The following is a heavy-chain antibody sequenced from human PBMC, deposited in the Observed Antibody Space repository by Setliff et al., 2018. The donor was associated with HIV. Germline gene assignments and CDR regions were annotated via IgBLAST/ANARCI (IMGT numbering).Heavy chain of an antibody. CDR1: GGSFSGYY. CDR3: AKEGSWSSSWHQMDV. J-gene: IGHJ6*04. Sequence: SETLSLTCAVYGGSFSGYYWSWIRQPPGKGLEWIGEINHSGSTNYNPSLKSRVTILVDTSKNQFSLKLSSVTAADTAVYYCAKEGSWSSSWHQMDVWGKGTTVTSPQ. D-gene: IGHD6-13*01. V-gene: IGHV4-34*01. CDR2: INHSGST.